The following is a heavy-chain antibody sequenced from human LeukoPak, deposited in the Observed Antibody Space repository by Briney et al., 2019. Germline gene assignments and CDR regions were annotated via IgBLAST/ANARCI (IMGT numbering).Heavy chain of an antibody. CDR1: GFTFSSYA. D-gene: IGHD4-17*01. CDR2: ISYDGSNK. Sequence: GGSLRLSCAASGFTFSSYAMHWVRQAPGKGLEWVAVISYDGSNKYYADSVKGRFTISRDNSKNTLYLQMNSLRAEDTAVYYCARQTYGDYDLFDYWGQGTLVTVSS. J-gene: IGHJ4*02. CDR3: ARQTYGDYDLFDY. V-gene: IGHV3-30-3*01.